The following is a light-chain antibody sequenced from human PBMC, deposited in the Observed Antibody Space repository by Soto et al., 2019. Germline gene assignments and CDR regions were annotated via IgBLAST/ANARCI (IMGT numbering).Light chain of an antibody. CDR2: AAS. CDR1: QGLSSY. V-gene: IGKV1-12*02. J-gene: IGKJ4*01. Sequence: DIQMTQSPSSVSASVGDRVTITCRASQGLSSYLAWYQQKPGKAPKLLIYAASNLQSGVPSRFSGSVSGTDFTLTISSLQPEDFATYFCLSGHSRPFGGGTKVEIK. CDR3: LSGHSRP.